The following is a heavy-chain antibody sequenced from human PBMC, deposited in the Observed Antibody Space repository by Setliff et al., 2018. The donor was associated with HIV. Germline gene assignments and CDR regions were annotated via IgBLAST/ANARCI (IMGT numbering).Heavy chain of an antibody. J-gene: IGHJ4*02. CDR1: GFSLSTSGVG. CDR3: ARAVHSPSTMMVGPKFYFDY. V-gene: IGHV2-5*01. CDR2: IYWNDDK. Sequence: SGPTLVNPTQTLTLTCTFSGFSLSTSGVGVGWIRQPPGKALEWLALIYWNDDKRYSPSLKSRLTITKDTSKNQVVLKLTNMDPADTATYYCARAVHSPSTMMVGPKFYFDYWGQGILVTVSS. D-gene: IGHD3-22*01.